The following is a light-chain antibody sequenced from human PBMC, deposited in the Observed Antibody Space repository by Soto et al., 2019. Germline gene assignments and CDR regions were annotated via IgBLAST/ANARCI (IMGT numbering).Light chain of an antibody. V-gene: IGKV3-11*01. CDR3: QQRSNWPPLT. CDR2: DAS. J-gene: IGKJ4*01. CDR1: QSVSSY. Sequence: EIVLTQSRAGLSWSPVERCTLSCRASQSVSSYLAWYQQKPGQAPRLLIYDASNRATGIPARFSGSGSGTDFTLTISSLEPEDFAVYYCQQRSNWPPLTFGGGTKV.